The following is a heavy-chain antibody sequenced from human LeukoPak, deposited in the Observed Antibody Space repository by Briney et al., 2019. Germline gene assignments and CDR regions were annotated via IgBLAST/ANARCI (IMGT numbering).Heavy chain of an antibody. D-gene: IGHD3-22*01. CDR2: IYDSGST. CDR3: ARDGGRADYYDSSGYYLHWFDP. V-gene: IGHV4-59*01. J-gene: IGHJ5*02. Sequence: PSETLSLTCSVSGGSLKSYYWNWIRQPPGKGLEWIGYIYDSGSTNYNPSLKSRVTISVDTSKNQFSLRLSSVTAADTAVYYCARDGGRADYYDSSGYYLHWFDPWGPGTLVTVSS. CDR1: GGSLKSYY.